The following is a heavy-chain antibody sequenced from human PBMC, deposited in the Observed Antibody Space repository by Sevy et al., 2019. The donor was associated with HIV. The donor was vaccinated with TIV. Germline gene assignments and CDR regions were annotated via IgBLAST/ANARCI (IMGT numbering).Heavy chain of an antibody. CDR1: GYTFTGYY. J-gene: IGHJ4*02. Sequence: ASVKVSCKASGYTFTGYYMHWVRQAPGQGLEWMGRINPNSGGTNYAQKFQGRVTMTRDTSISTAYMELSRLRSDDTAGYYCARLRVEYSSSGYYFDYWGQGTLVTVSS. D-gene: IGHD6-6*01. CDR2: INPNSGGT. CDR3: ARLRVEYSSSGYYFDY. V-gene: IGHV1-2*06.